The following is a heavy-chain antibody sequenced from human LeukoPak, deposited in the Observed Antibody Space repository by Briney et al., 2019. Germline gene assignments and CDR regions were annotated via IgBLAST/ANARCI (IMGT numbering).Heavy chain of an antibody. Sequence: PGGSLRLSCAASGFTFSSYAMTWVRQAPDKGLEWVSAISGSDGSTYYADSVKGRFTISRDDSQNTLYLQMNSLSAEDPAVYYCAKVETSGGANCYALDYWGQGTLVTVSS. CDR1: GFTFSSYA. CDR2: ISGSDGST. J-gene: IGHJ4*02. D-gene: IGHD2-2*01. CDR3: AKVETSGGANCYALDY. V-gene: IGHV3-23*01.